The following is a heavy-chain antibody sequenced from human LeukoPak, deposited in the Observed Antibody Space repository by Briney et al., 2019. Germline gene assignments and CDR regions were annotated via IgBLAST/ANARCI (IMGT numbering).Heavy chain of an antibody. CDR2: ISSSSSYI. CDR1: GFTFSSYS. D-gene: IGHD3-22*01. Sequence: PGGSLRLSCAASGFTFSSYSMNWVRQAPGKGLEWVSSISSSSSYIYYADSVKGRFTISRDNAKNSLYLQMNSLRAEDTAVYYCARDSPPNYYDSSGLDKYYFDYWGQGTLVTVSS. J-gene: IGHJ4*02. V-gene: IGHV3-21*01. CDR3: ARDSPPNYYDSSGLDKYYFDY.